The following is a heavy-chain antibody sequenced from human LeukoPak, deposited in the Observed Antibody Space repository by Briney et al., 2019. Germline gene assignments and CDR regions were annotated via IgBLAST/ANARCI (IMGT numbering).Heavy chain of an antibody. D-gene: IGHD4-17*01. CDR2: LYYSGST. Sequence: SETLSFTCAVSGVSISSGGFSWSWIRQAPGKGLEWLGFLYYSGSTHYNPSLKSRSTILVDTSKNQFFLNLSSVTAADTAVYYCVRGFDYGFYDWGQGTLVTVSS. CDR1: GVSISSGGFS. CDR3: VRGFDYGFYD. J-gene: IGHJ4*02. V-gene: IGHV4-30-4*07.